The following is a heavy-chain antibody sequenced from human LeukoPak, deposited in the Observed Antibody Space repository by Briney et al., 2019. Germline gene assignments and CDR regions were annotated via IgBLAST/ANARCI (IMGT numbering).Heavy chain of an antibody. Sequence: PGGSLRLSCAASGFTFDDYGMSGVRQAPGTGLEWVSGINWNGGSTGYADSVKGQFTISRDNANNSLDLQMNNLRAEDTALSYCAREHSSWYKDYYYYVDVWGKGTTVTASS. CDR2: INWNGGST. V-gene: IGHV3-20*04. CDR3: AREHSSWYKDYYYYVDV. J-gene: IGHJ6*03. D-gene: IGHD6-13*01. CDR1: GFTFDDYG.